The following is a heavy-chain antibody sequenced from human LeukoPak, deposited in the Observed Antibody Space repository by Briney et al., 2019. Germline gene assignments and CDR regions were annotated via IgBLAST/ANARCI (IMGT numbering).Heavy chain of an antibody. D-gene: IGHD1-26*01. CDR1: GFTFSSYG. V-gene: IGHV3-33*01. CDR2: IWYDGSNK. Sequence: GGSLRLSCAASGFTFSSYGMHWVRQAPGKGLEWVAVIWYDGSNKYYADSVKGRFTISRDNSKNTLYLQMNSLRAEDTAVYYCARDRHYSGSHWGLDYWGQGTLGTVSS. J-gene: IGHJ4*02. CDR3: ARDRHYSGSHWGLDY.